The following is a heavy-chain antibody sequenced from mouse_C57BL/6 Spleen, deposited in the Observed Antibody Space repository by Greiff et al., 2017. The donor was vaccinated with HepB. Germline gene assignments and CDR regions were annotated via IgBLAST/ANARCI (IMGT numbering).Heavy chain of an antibody. CDR3: AALWLRGDY. D-gene: IGHD2-2*01. V-gene: IGHV1-69*01. CDR1: GYTFTSYW. CDR2: IDPSDSYT. J-gene: IGHJ2*01. Sequence: VQLQQPGAELVMPGASVKLSCKASGYTFTSYWMHWVQQRPGQGLEWIGEIDPSDSYTNYNQKFKGKSTLTEDKASSTAYMQLSSLTSEDSAVYYCAALWLRGDYWGHGTTLTVSS.